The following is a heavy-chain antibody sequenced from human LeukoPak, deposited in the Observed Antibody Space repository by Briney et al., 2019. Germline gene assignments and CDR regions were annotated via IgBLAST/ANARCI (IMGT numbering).Heavy chain of an antibody. Sequence: TGGSLRLSCAASGFTFSSYSMNWVRQAPGKGLEWVSSISSSSSYIYYADSVKGRFTISRDDAKNSLYLQMNSLRAEDTAVYYCARTVVPAASDGNWFDPWGQGTLVTVSS. J-gene: IGHJ5*02. CDR2: ISSSSSYI. CDR3: ARTVVPAASDGNWFDP. CDR1: GFTFSSYS. V-gene: IGHV3-21*01. D-gene: IGHD2-2*01.